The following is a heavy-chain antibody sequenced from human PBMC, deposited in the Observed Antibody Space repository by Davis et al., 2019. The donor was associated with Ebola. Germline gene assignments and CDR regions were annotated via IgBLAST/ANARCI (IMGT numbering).Heavy chain of an antibody. CDR1: GFTFSSYA. D-gene: IGHD4-23*01. J-gene: IGHJ4*02. CDR2: ISGSGGST. CDR3: ARDRPDRPETTVVTYFDY. V-gene: IGHV3-23*01. Sequence: GESLKISCAASGFTFSSYAMHWVRQAPGKGLEWVSAISGSGGSTYYADSVKGRFTISRDNSKNTLYLQMNSLRAEDTAVYYCARDRPDRPETTVVTYFDYWGQGTLVTVSS.